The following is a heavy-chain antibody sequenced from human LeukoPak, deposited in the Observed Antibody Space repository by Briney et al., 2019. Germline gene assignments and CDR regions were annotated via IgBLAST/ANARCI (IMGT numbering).Heavy chain of an antibody. CDR1: GFTFTSYA. CDR3: ARVHSSRSAAFDI. V-gene: IGHV3-48*01. CDR2: ISSSSSTI. D-gene: IGHD6-13*01. Sequence: GGSLRLSCASSGFTFTSYAVSWVRQAPGKGLEWVSYISSSSSTIYYADSVKGRFTISRDNAKNSLYLQMNSLRAEDTAVYYCARVHSSRSAAFDIWGQGTMVTVSS. J-gene: IGHJ3*02.